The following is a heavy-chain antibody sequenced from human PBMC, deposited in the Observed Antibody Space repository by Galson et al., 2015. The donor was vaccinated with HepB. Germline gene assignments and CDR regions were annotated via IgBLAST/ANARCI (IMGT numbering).Heavy chain of an antibody. D-gene: IGHD3-22*01. J-gene: IGHJ4*02. CDR1: GFTVSGYY. CDR2: IYSGGST. V-gene: IGHV3-66*02. Sequence: SLRLSCAASGFTVSGYYMSWVRQAPGQGLEWVSVIYSGGSTYYAVSVKGRFTISRDNSKNTLCLRMNSLRAEDTAVYYCARGSRTMIRGVRAFDYWGQGTLVTVSS. CDR3: ARGSRTMIRGVRAFDY.